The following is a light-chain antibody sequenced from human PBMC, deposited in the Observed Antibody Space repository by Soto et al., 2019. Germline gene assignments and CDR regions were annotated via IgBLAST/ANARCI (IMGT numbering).Light chain of an antibody. CDR2: AAS. CDR1: QGISSF. Sequence: DIQLTQSPSFLSASVGDRVTITCRASQGISSFLAWYQQKPGKAPDLLIYAASSLQTGVPSRFSGSGYGTEFTLTISSLQPEDSATYYCQQFDHFPRTFGQGTKLDIK. J-gene: IGKJ2*01. CDR3: QQFDHFPRT. V-gene: IGKV1-9*01.